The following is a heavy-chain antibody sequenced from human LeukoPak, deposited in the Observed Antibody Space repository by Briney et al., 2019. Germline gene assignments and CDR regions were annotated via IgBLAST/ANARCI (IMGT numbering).Heavy chain of an antibody. CDR3: TTRQKYDFVQ. Sequence: PGGSLRLSCAASGFTFSTSVMTWVRRSPGKGLEWLAVISGNGAITYHADSVKGRLTISRDNSKNTLYLDMNSLRAEDTAVYYCTTRQKYDFVQWGQGTLVTVSS. CDR2: ISGNGAIT. CDR1: GFTFSTSV. J-gene: IGHJ1*01. D-gene: IGHD3-16*01. V-gene: IGHV3-23*01.